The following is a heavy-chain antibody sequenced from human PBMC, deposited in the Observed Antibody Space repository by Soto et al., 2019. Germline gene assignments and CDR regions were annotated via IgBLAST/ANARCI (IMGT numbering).Heavy chain of an antibody. J-gene: IGHJ4*02. CDR3: ARDSGSYWDRHFDY. CDR2: IYYSGST. D-gene: IGHD1-26*01. V-gene: IGHV4-59*01. Sequence: SETLSLTCTVSGGSISSYYWSWIRQPPGKGLEWIGYIYYSGSTNYNPSLKSRVTISVDTSKNQFSLKLSSVTAADTAVYYCARDSGSYWDRHFDYWGQGTLVTVSS. CDR1: GGSISSYY.